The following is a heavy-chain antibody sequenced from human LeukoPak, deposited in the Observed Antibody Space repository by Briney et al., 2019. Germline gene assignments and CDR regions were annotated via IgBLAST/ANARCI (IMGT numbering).Heavy chain of an antibody. Sequence: PGESLKISCKGSGYSFTSYWIGWVRQMPGKGLEWMGIIYPGDSDTRYSPSFQGQVTTSADKSISTAYLQWSSLKASDTAMYYCARRFWDYYDSSGCLFDIWGQGTMVTVSS. V-gene: IGHV5-51*01. CDR1: GYSFTSYW. D-gene: IGHD3-22*01. J-gene: IGHJ3*02. CDR2: IYPGDSDT. CDR3: ARRFWDYYDSSGCLFDI.